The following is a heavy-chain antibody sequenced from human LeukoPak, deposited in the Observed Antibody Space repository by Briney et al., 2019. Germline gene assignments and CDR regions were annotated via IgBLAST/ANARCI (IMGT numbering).Heavy chain of an antibody. CDR3: AREMITFGGVIVGDDF. J-gene: IGHJ4*02. V-gene: IGHV1-69*04. Sequence: SVKVSCKASGGTFSNFAISWVRQAPGQGLEWMGRIIPLLDMTNYAQNFQGRVTITADTSTSTAYMELRSLRSDDTAVYYCAREMITFGGVIVGDDFWGQGTLVTVSS. CDR2: IIPLLDMT. D-gene: IGHD3-16*02. CDR1: GGTFSNFA.